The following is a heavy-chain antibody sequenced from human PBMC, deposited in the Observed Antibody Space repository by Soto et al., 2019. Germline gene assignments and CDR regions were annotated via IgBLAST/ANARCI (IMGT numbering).Heavy chain of an antibody. J-gene: IGHJ6*03. CDR1: GFTFSSYS. V-gene: IGHV3-21*01. D-gene: IGHD6-6*01. CDR2: ISSSSSYI. Sequence: GGSLRLSCAASGFTFSSYSMNWVRQAPGKGLEWVSSISSSSSYIYYADSVKGRFTISRDNAKNSLYLQMNSLRAEDTALYYCARTSRLSEAARSPYYYYYYMDVWGKGTTVTVSS. CDR3: ARTSRLSEAARSPYYYYYYMDV.